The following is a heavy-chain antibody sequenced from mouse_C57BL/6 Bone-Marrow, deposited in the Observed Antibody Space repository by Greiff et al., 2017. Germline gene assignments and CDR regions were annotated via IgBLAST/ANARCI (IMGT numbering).Heavy chain of an antibody. CDR2: ISYDGSN. Sequence: EVKLQESGPGLVKPSQSLSLTCSVTGYSITSGYYWNWIRQFPGNKLEWMGYISYDGSNNYNPSLKNRISITRDTSKNQFFLKLNSVTTEDTATYYCAGFITTVVATGAMDYWGQGTSVTVSS. V-gene: IGHV3-6*01. J-gene: IGHJ4*01. CDR1: GYSITSGYY. CDR3: AGFITTVVATGAMDY. D-gene: IGHD1-1*01.